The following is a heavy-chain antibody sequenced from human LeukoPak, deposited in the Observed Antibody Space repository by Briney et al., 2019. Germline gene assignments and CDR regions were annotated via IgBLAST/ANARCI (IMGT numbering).Heavy chain of an antibody. CDR1: GYTFTSNW. CDR3: ARSGYSGYEADY. V-gene: IGHV5-51*01. J-gene: IGHJ4*02. Sequence: GESLKISCQASGYTFTSNWIGWVRQVPGEGLEWVGIIYPRDSDTRYSPSFQGQVTISADRSISTAYLQWGSLEASDTAMYYCARSGYSGYEADYWGQGTLVTVSS. CDR2: IYPRDSDT. D-gene: IGHD5-12*01.